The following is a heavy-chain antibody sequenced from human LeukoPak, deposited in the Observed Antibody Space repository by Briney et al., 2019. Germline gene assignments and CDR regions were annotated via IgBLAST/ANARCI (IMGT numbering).Heavy chain of an antibody. CDR1: GGSFSNYY. Sequence: SETLSLTCGVYGGSFSNYYWSCIRQSPGKGLEWIGEINHSGSTNYNPSLKSRVTISLDTSRNQFSLKLNSVTAADTAVYYCAKSNGYGLVDIWGQGTMVTVSS. D-gene: IGHD3-10*01. V-gene: IGHV4-34*01. CDR2: INHSGST. CDR3: AKSNGYGLVDI. J-gene: IGHJ3*02.